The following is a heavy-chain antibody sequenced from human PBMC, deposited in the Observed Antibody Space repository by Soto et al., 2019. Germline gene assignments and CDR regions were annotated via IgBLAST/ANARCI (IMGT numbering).Heavy chain of an antibody. Sequence: SVKVSCKASGGTFSSYAISWVRQAPGQGLEWMGGIIPIFGTANYAQKFQGRVTITADESTSTAYMELSSLRSEDTAVYYCAREDIAARRGYYYYGMDVWGQGTTVTVS. CDR3: AREDIAARRGYYYYGMDV. CDR1: GGTFSSYA. V-gene: IGHV1-69*13. J-gene: IGHJ6*02. D-gene: IGHD6-6*01. CDR2: IIPIFGTA.